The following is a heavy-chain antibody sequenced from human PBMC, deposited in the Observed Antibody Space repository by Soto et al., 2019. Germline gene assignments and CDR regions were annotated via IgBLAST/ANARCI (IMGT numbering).Heavy chain of an antibody. CDR1: GYTFTSYG. V-gene: IGHV1-18*04. Sequence: ASVKVSCKASGYTFTSYGISWVRQAPGEGLEWMGWISAYNGNTNYAQKLQGRVTMTTDTSTSTAYMELRSLRSDDTAVYYCARVPANYDYVWGSYRSPFYFDYWGKGTLVKVYS. D-gene: IGHD3-16*02. J-gene: IGHJ4*02. CDR3: ARVPANYDYVWGSYRSPFYFDY. CDR2: ISAYNGNT.